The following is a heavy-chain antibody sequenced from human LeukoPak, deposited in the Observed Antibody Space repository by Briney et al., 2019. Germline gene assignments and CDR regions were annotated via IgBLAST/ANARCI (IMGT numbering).Heavy chain of an antibody. D-gene: IGHD6-19*01. V-gene: IGHV4-38-2*02. Sequence: SETLSLTCTVSGYSISSGYYWGWIRQPPGKGLEWIGSIYHSGSTYYNPSLKSRVTISVGTSKNQFSLKLSSVTAADTAVYYCAREDSSGWPPPYYFDYWGQGTLVTVSS. CDR2: IYHSGST. CDR3: AREDSSGWPPPYYFDY. CDR1: GYSISSGYY. J-gene: IGHJ4*02.